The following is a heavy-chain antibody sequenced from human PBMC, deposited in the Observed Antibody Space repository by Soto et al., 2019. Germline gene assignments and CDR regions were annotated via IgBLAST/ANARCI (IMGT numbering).Heavy chain of an antibody. CDR3: ARNIVLVPANFDY. J-gene: IGHJ4*02. CDR1: GGSISSGDYY. V-gene: IGHV4-30-4*01. CDR2: IYYSGST. Sequence: QVQLQESGPGLVKPSQTLSLTCTVSGGSISSGDYYWSWIRQPPGKGLEWIGYIYYSGSTYYTPSLTSRVTKSVDTSKNQFSLKLSSVTAADTAVYYCARNIVLVPANFDYWCQGTLVTVSS. D-gene: IGHD2-2*01.